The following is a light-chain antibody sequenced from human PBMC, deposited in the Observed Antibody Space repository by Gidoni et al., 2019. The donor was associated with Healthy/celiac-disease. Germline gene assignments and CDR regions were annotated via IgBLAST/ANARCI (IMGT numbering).Light chain of an antibody. CDR1: QSVLYSSNNKNY. Sequence: GSLGERATINCKSSQSVLYSSNNKNYLAWYQQKPGQPPKLLIYWASTRESGVPDRFSGSGSGTDFTLTISSLQAEDVAVYYCQQYYSTHWTFGQGTKVEIK. CDR3: QQYYSTHWT. V-gene: IGKV4-1*01. CDR2: WAS. J-gene: IGKJ1*01.